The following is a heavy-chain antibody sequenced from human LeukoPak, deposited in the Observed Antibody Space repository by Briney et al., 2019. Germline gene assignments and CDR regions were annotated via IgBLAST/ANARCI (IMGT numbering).Heavy chain of an antibody. V-gene: IGHV4-39*02. Sequence: SETLSLTCTISGGSITGSSYYWGWIRQSPGKGLEWIGNIYYSGSTYYNSSLKSRVTISIDTSKNHFSLRLTSVTASDTAVYFCTRGSYDVLTGRSTLGEYWGQGTLVTVSS. J-gene: IGHJ4*02. CDR2: IYYSGST. CDR1: GGSITGSSYY. D-gene: IGHD3-9*01. CDR3: TRGSYDVLTGRSTLGEY.